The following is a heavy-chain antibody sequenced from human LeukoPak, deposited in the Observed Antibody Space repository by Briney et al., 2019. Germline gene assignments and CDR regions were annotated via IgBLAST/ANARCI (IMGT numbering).Heavy chain of an antibody. Sequence: SQTLSLTCAVSGGSISSGGYSWSWIRQPPGKGLEWIGYIYHSGSTYYNPSLKSRVAISVDRSKNQFSLKLSSVTAADTAVYYCASLITSCYAGCYYGMDVWGQGTTVTVSS. CDR3: ASLITSCYAGCYYGMDV. CDR2: IYHSGST. J-gene: IGHJ6*02. D-gene: IGHD2-2*01. V-gene: IGHV4-30-2*01. CDR1: GGSISSGGYS.